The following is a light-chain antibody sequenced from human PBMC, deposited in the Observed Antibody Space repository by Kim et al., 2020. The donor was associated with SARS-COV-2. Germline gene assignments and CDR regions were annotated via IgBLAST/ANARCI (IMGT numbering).Light chain of an antibody. Sequence: DIQLTQSPSFLSASVRDRVTITCRASQDINNYFAWYQQKPGKAPKLLIYAASTLQSGVPSRFSGSGSGTEFTLTISSLQPEDFATYYCQQLNSYPRTFGQGTKLEIK. CDR2: AAS. J-gene: IGKJ2*02. V-gene: IGKV1-9*01. CDR3: QQLNSYPRT. CDR1: QDINNY.